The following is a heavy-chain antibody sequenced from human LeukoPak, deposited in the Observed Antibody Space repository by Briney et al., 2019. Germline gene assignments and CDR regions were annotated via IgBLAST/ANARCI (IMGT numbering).Heavy chain of an antibody. J-gene: IGHJ5*02. CDR1: GFTFINYG. D-gene: IGHD3-16*02. V-gene: IGHV3-30*18. CDR2: ISHDGRNK. Sequence: GRSLRLSCAASGFTFINYGMHWVRQATGKGLEGVAVISHDGRNKYLADSVKGRFTISRNKAKNTLYLQMDNLRPEDTAVYDYAKDVRPGPGITFGGGSVMASVDPGRQGTLVPVSS. CDR3: AKDVRPGPGITFGGGSVMASVDP.